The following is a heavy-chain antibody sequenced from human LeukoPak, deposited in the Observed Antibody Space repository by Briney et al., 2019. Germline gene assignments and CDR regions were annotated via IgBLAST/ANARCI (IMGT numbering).Heavy chain of an antibody. J-gene: IGHJ3*02. D-gene: IGHD1-26*01. CDR1: GFIFSYYD. CDR3: ARGGSGSYFDAFDI. V-gene: IGHV4-4*07. Sequence: KAGGSLRLSCAASGFIFSYYDMDWVRQVPGKGLEWIGRIYTSGSTNYNPSLKSRVTMSVDTSKNQFSLKLNSVTAADTAVYYCARGGSGSYFDAFDIWGQGTMVTVSS. CDR2: IYTSGST.